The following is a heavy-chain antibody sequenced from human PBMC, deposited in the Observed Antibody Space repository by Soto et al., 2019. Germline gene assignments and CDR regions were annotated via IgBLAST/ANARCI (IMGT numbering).Heavy chain of an antibody. D-gene: IGHD6-19*01. CDR2: ISAYNGNT. CDR1: GYTFTSYG. CDR3: ARDLLRGSSGWYANDY. Sequence: QVQLVQSGAEVKKPGASVKVSCKASGYTFTSYGISWVRQAPGQGLEWMGWISAYNGNTNYAQKLQGRVTMTTDTSKSTAYMEMRSLRSDDTAVYYCARDLLRGSSGWYANDYWGQGTLVTVSS. V-gene: IGHV1-18*01. J-gene: IGHJ4*02.